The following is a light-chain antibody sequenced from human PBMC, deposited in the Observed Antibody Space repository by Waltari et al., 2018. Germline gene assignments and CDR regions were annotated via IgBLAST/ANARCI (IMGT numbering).Light chain of an antibody. Sequence: QSVLTQPTSVSGAPGQRVTISCTGSNSNIGAGSDLYWHKQLPTKAPKLLNFANNNRPAGVPDRFSGSRSGPSASLAITGLQAEDEADYYCQSYESSLSHSVFGTGTKVSVL. V-gene: IGLV1-40*01. CDR2: ANN. CDR1: NSNIGAGSD. J-gene: IGLJ1*01. CDR3: QSYESSLSHSV.